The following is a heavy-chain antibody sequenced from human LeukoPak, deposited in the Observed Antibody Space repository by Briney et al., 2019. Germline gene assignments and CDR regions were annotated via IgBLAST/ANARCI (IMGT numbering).Heavy chain of an antibody. CDR3: AREGLNMVRGVIPKEAWGWFDP. D-gene: IGHD3-10*01. CDR1: GGSISSNSDY. CDR2: IYYSGST. J-gene: IGHJ5*02. Sequence: SETLSLTCTVSGGSISSNSDYWGWIRQPPGKGLEWIGTIYYSGSTYYNPSFKSRVIISVDTSKNQFSLKLSSMTAADTAVYYCAREGLNMVRGVIPKEAWGWFDPWGQGTLVTVSS. V-gene: IGHV4-39*07.